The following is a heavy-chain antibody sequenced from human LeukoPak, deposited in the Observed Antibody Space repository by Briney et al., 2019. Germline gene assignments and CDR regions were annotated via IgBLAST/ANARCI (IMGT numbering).Heavy chain of an antibody. D-gene: IGHD6-13*01. V-gene: IGHV3-33*01. CDR2: IRYDGSNK. J-gene: IGHJ4*02. CDR1: GFTFSSYG. CDR3: ARDRGAAAGPFDY. Sequence: GRSLRLSCAASGFTFSSYGMHWVRKAPGKGWEWGAIIRYDGSNKYYADSVKGRFTISRDNSKNTLYLQMNSLRAEDTAVYYCARDRGAAAGPFDYWGQGTLVTVSS.